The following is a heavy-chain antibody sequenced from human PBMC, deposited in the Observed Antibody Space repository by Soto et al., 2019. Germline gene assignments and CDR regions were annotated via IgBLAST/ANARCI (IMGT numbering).Heavy chain of an antibody. CDR3: ARDQSGAADL. CDR1: GDSMTNYY. Sequence: QVQLQESGPGVVEPSETLSLTCTVSGDSMTNYYWSWICQSAEKGLEWIGRISATGTTTSIPSLKRRITLAVDTAQNQCPRNRKVVTAADTAGDLWARDQSGAADLWGQGTVVTGS. V-gene: IGHV4-4*07. D-gene: IGHD3-10*01. J-gene: IGHJ3*01. CDR2: ISATGTT.